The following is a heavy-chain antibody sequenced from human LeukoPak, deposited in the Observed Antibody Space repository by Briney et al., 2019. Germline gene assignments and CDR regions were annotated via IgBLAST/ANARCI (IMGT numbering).Heavy chain of an antibody. CDR3: AELGITMIGGV. CDR2: ISSSGSTI. CDR1: GFTFSNSG. D-gene: IGHD3-10*02. V-gene: IGHV3-48*03. Sequence: GGSLRLSCAPSGFTFSNSGMHWVRQAPGKGLEWVSYISSSGSTIYYADSVKGRFTISRDNAKNSLYLQMNSLRAEDTAVYYCAELGITMIGGVWGKGTTVTISS. J-gene: IGHJ6*04.